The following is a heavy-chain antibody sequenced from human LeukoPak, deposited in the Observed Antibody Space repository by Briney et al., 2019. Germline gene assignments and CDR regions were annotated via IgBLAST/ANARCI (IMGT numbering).Heavy chain of an antibody. D-gene: IGHD6-6*01. J-gene: IGHJ4*02. CDR3: AKRVPYTSSSVYFDY. Sequence: GGSLRLSCAASGFTSSSYGMSWVRQAPGKGLEWVSSISDDGRSTYYADSVKGRFTISKDNSKNTMYLQMNNLRAEDTAIYYCAKRVPYTSSSVYFDYWGQGTLVTVSS. CDR2: ISDDGRST. CDR1: GFTSSSYG. V-gene: IGHV3-23*01.